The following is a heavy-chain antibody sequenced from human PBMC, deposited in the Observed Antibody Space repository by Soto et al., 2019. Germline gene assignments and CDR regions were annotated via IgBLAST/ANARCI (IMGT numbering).Heavy chain of an antibody. D-gene: IGHD3-10*01. V-gene: IGHV4-59*08. CDR3: ARRGFGPLHGLVDV. Sequence: QVQLQESGPGLVKPSETLSLTCTVSGGSITNYYCSWFRQPPGKGLEWIGYINYDGYSAYNLSLKRRVTLSMDASKTQFSLVLESVTATDTAVYYCARRGFGPLHGLVDVWGPGTTVIVSS. CDR2: INYDGYS. J-gene: IGHJ6*02. CDR1: GGSITNYY.